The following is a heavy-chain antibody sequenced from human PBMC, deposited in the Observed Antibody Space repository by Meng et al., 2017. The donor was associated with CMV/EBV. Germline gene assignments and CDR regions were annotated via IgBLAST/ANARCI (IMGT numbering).Heavy chain of an antibody. CDR3: AREEPFYDFWSGYPNYYYGMDV. CDR1: GFTFSSYE. J-gene: IGHJ6*02. CDR2: ISSSGSTI. D-gene: IGHD3-3*01. Sequence: GSLRLSCAASGFTFSSYEMNWVRQAPGKGLEWVSYISSSGSTIYYADSVKGRFTISRDNAKNSLYLQMNSLRAEDTAVYYCAREEPFYDFWSGYPNYYYGMDVWGQGTTVTVSS. V-gene: IGHV3-48*03.